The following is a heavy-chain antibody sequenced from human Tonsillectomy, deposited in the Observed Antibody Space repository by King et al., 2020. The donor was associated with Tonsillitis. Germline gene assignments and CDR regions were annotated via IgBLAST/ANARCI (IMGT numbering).Heavy chain of an antibody. Sequence: QLQESGPGLVKPSETLSLTCTVSGGSISSYYWSWIRQPPGKGLEWIGYIYYSGSTNYNPSLKSRVTISVDTSKNQFSLKLSSVTAADTAVYYCARRGKWNYANFDYWGQGTLVTVSS. J-gene: IGHJ4*02. V-gene: IGHV4-59*01. CDR3: ARRGKWNYANFDY. D-gene: IGHD1-7*01. CDR2: IYYSGST. CDR1: GGSISSYY.